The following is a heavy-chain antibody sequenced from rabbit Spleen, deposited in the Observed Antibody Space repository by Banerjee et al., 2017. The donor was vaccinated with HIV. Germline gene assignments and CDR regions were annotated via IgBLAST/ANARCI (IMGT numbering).Heavy chain of an antibody. Sequence: QLEESGGGLVKPGGTLTLTCTASGFSFSSSYCMCWVRQAPGKGLEWIGCIYTGSGSTYYATWVNGRFTITKTSSTAVTLQMTSLTGADTATYFCARGPPYAGYAGYGYIYLNLWGQGTLVTVS. V-gene: IGHV1S45*01. D-gene: IGHD7-1*01. J-gene: IGHJ4*01. CDR1: GFSFSSSYC. CDR3: ARGPPYAGYAGYGYIYLNL. CDR2: IYTGSGST.